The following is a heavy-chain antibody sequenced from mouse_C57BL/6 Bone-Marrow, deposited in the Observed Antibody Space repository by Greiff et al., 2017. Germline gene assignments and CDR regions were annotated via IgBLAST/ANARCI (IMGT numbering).Heavy chain of an antibody. J-gene: IGHJ3*01. CDR1: GYTFTSYG. CDR2: IYPRSGNT. D-gene: IGHD2-1*01. CDR3: ARPIYYGTAWFAY. V-gene: IGHV1-81*01. Sequence: QVQLQQSGAELARPGASVKLSCKASGYTFTSYGISWVKQRTGQGLEWIGEIYPRSGNTYYNEKFKGKATLTADKSSSTAYMELRSLTSEDSAVYFWARPIYYGTAWFAYWGQGTRVTVSA.